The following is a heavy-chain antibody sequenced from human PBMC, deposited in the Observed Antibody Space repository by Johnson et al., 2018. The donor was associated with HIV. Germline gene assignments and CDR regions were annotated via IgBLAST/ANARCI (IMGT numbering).Heavy chain of an antibody. CDR3: ARRSGTWDAFDI. Sequence: VQLVESGGYVVRPGGSLRLSCAASGFTFDDYDMTWVRQAPGKGLALVSGIYWNAGNTGYVDSVNGRFTISRDNAKNSLYLQMNSLRAEDTALYYCARRSGTWDAFDIWGQGTMVTVSS. D-gene: IGHD1-26*01. J-gene: IGHJ3*02. CDR1: GFTFDDYD. V-gene: IGHV3-20*04. CDR2: IYWNAGNT.